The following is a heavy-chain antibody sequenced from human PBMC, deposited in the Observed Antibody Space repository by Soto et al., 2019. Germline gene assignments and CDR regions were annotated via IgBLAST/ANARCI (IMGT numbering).Heavy chain of an antibody. J-gene: IGHJ3*02. D-gene: IGHD5-12*01. Sequence: LSLTCTVSGGSVSSGAYYWTWIRQRPGKGLEWIGYIYYSGSTYYSPSLKSRLSISLDTSKNQFSLRLSSVTAADTAMYYCARARLRAVYAFDIWGQGTMVTVSS. CDR2: IYYSGST. CDR1: GGSVSSGAYY. V-gene: IGHV4-31*03. CDR3: ARARLRAVYAFDI.